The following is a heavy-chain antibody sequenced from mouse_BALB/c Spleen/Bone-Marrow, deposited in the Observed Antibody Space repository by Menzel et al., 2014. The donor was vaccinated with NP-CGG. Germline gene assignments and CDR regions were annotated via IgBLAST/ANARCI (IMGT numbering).Heavy chain of an antibody. Sequence: QVQLQQPGAELVKPGASVKLSCKASGYTFSSYYMYWVKQRPGQGLGWIGEINPSNGGTKFNEKFKSKATLTVDKSSSTAYMQLSSLTSEDSAVYYCTRSNYGYWYFDVWGAGTTVTVSS. CDR1: GYTFSSYY. CDR2: INPSNGGT. CDR3: TRSNYGYWYFDV. D-gene: IGHD1-1*01. J-gene: IGHJ1*01. V-gene: IGHV1S81*02.